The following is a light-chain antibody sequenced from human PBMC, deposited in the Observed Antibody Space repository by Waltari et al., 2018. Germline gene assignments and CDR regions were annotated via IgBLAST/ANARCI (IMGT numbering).Light chain of an antibody. CDR1: SGSIASNF. V-gene: IGLV6-57*04. CDR3: QSYDSSTNWV. Sequence: NFVLTQQHSVSESPGKKVTISCTRRSGSIASNFVKWDQQRPGSAPTPVIYEDSHRPSGVPDRFSGSFDSSSNSAYLTISGLKTDDEADYFCQSYDSSTNWVFGGGTKLTVL. J-gene: IGLJ3*02. CDR2: EDS.